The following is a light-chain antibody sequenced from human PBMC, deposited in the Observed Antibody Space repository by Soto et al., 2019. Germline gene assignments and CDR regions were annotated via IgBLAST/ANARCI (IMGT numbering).Light chain of an antibody. Sequence: QSVPTQPASGSGSPGQSITISCTVTSGDIGRYNYVSWYQQYPGKAPKVMIYEVTNRPSGVSNRFSGSKSGMTASLTISGLQAEDEAKYYCTSYTTSATWVFGGGTKVTVL. J-gene: IGLJ3*02. V-gene: IGLV2-14*01. CDR2: EVT. CDR1: SGDIGRYNY. CDR3: TSYTTSATWV.